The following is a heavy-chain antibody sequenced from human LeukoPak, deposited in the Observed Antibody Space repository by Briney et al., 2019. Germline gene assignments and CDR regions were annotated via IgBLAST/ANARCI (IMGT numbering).Heavy chain of an antibody. Sequence: SETLSLACTVSGGSISSSSYYWGWIRQPPGKGLEWIGSIYYSGSTYYNPSLKSRVTISVDTSKNQFSLKLSSVTAADTAVYYCARATYSSGFDYWGQGTLVTVSS. CDR2: IYYSGST. J-gene: IGHJ4*02. CDR3: ARATYSSGFDY. CDR1: GGSISSSSYY. V-gene: IGHV4-39*07. D-gene: IGHD6-19*01.